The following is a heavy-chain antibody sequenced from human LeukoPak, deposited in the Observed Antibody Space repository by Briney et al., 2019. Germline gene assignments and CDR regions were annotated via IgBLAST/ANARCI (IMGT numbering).Heavy chain of an antibody. CDR2: IYHSGST. V-gene: IGHV4-4*02. D-gene: IGHD5-12*01. J-gene: IGHJ3*02. Sequence: SGTLSLTCAVSGGSISSSNWWSWVRQPPGKGLEWIGEIYHSGSTNYNPSLKSRVTISVDKSKNQFSLKLSSVTAADTAVYYCARAGEDVDIVATIFAFDTWGQGTMVTVSS. CDR3: ARAGEDVDIVATIFAFDT. CDR1: GGSISSSNW.